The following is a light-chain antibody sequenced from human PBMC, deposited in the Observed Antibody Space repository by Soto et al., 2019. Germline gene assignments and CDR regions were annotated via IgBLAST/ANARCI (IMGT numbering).Light chain of an antibody. V-gene: IGLV2-11*01. Sequence: QSVLTQPRSVSGSPGQSVTISCTGTSSDVGGYNYVSWYQQHPGKAPKLMIYDVSKRPSGVPDRFSGSKSGNTASLTISGLQAEAEADYYCCSYAGSDTYVFGTGTKLTVL. CDR1: SSDVGGYNY. J-gene: IGLJ1*01. CDR3: CSYAGSDTYV. CDR2: DVS.